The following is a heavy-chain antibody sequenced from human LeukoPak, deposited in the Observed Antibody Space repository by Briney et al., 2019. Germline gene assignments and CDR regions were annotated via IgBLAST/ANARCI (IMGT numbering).Heavy chain of an antibody. CDR1: GYTFTSYA. CDR3: ARDLAAARREYYYYGMDV. D-gene: IGHD6-13*01. J-gene: IGHJ6*02. CDR2: INAGNGNT. V-gene: IGHV1-3*01. Sequence: ASVKDSCKASGYTFTSYAMHWVRQAPGQRLEWMGWINAGNGNTKYSQKFQGRVTITRDTSASTAYMELSSLRSEDTAVYYCARDLAAARREYYYYGMDVWGQGTTVTVSS.